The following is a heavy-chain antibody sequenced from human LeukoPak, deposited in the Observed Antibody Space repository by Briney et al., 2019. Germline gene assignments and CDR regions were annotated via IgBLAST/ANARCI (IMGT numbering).Heavy chain of an antibody. D-gene: IGHD6-13*01. CDR1: GFTFSRYW. CDR3: ARDGSSRSSSWYWPTGFQH. Sequence: GGSLRLSCAASGFTFSRYWMHWVRQAPGKGLVWVSRINTDGSTTSYADSVRGRFTISRDNAKNSLYLQMNSLRAEDTAVYYCARDGSSRSSSWYWPTGFQHWGQGTLVTVSS. CDR2: INTDGSTT. V-gene: IGHV3-74*01. J-gene: IGHJ1*01.